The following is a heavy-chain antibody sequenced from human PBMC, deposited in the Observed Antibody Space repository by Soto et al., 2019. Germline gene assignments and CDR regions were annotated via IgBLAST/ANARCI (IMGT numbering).Heavy chain of an antibody. Sequence: GASVKVSCKASGGTFSSYAISWVRQAPGQGLEWMGGITPIFGTANYAQKFQGRVTITADESTSTAYMELSSLRSEDTAVYYCARASQGIDSSGYYYGVNWFDPWGQGTLVTVSS. CDR2: ITPIFGTA. D-gene: IGHD3-22*01. CDR1: GGTFSSYA. CDR3: ARASQGIDSSGYYYGVNWFDP. J-gene: IGHJ5*02. V-gene: IGHV1-69*13.